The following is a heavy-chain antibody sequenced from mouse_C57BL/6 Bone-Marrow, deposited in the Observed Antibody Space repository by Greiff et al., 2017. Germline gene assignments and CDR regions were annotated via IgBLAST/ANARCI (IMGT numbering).Heavy chain of an antibody. J-gene: IGHJ1*03. CDR1: GFSLTSYA. CDR3: ARNPYCGSLGYFDV. CDR2: IWTGGGT. V-gene: IGHV2-9-1*01. Sequence: VKLMESGPGLVAPSQSLSITCTVSGFSLTSYAISWVRQPPGKGLEWLGVIWTGGGTNYNSALKSRLSISKDNSKSQVFLKMNSLQTDDTARYYCARNPYCGSLGYFDVWGTGTTVTVSS. D-gene: IGHD1-1*01.